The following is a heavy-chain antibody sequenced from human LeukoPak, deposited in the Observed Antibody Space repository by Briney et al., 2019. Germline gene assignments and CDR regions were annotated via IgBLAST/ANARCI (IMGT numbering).Heavy chain of an antibody. CDR2: INPNSGGT. Sequence: ASVKVSCKASGYTFTGYYMHWVRQAPGQGLEWMGWINPNSGGTNYAQKFQGRVTMTRDTSISTAYTELSRLRSDDTAVYYCARDGLIAAAGICWFDPWGQGTLVTVSS. V-gene: IGHV1-2*02. J-gene: IGHJ5*02. D-gene: IGHD6-13*01. CDR3: ARDGLIAAAGICWFDP. CDR1: GYTFTGYY.